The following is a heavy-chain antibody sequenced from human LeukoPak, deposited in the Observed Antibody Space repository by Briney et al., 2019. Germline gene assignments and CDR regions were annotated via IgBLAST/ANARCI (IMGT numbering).Heavy chain of an antibody. D-gene: IGHD1-14*01. CDR1: GYTFTSYY. Sequence: ASVKVSCKASGYTFTSYYMHWVRQAPGQGLEWMGIINPSGGSTSYAQKFQGRVTMTRDMSGSTVYMELSSLRSEDTAVYYCARAYRRDLGCFDYWGQGTLVTVSS. J-gene: IGHJ4*02. V-gene: IGHV1-46*01. CDR2: INPSGGST. CDR3: ARAYRRDLGCFDY.